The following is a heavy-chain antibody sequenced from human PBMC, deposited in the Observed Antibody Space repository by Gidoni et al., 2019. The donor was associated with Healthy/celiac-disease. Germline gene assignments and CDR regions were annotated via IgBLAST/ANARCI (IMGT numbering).Heavy chain of an antibody. J-gene: IGHJ6*02. CDR3: ARLPRGIAARSSFYYYGMDV. D-gene: IGHD6-6*01. CDR1: GGSFSCYY. V-gene: IGHV4-34*01. CDR2: INHSGST. Sequence: QVQLQQWGAGLLTPSETLSLTCAVSGGSFSCYYWSWIRQPQGKGLEWIGEINHSGSTNYNPSLKSRVTISVDTSKNQFSLKLSSVTAADTAVYYCARLPRGIAARSSFYYYGMDVWGQGTTVTVSS.